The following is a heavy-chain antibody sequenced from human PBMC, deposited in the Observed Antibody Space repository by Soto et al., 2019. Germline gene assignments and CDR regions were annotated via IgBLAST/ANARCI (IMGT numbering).Heavy chain of an antibody. D-gene: IGHD2-15*01. V-gene: IGHV1-18*01. Sequence: ASVKVSCKSSVYTVTCYGISWVRQTPGQGLEWMGWISAYNGNTNYAQKLQGRVTMTTDTSTSTAYMELSSLRSDDTAVYYCARGGDIVVVVAAMSSWFDPWGQGTLVTVSS. CDR1: VYTVTCYG. CDR2: ISAYNGNT. CDR3: ARGGDIVVVVAAMSSWFDP. J-gene: IGHJ5*02.